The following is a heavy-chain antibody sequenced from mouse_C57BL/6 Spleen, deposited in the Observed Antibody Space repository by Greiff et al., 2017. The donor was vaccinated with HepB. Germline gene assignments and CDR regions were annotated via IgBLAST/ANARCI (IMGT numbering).Heavy chain of an antibody. D-gene: IGHD1-1*01. V-gene: IGHV5-9*01. Sequence: EVQLVESGGGLVKPGGSLKLSCAASGFTFSSYTMSWVRQTPEKRLEWVATISGGGGNTYYPDSVKGRFTISRDNAKNTLYLQMSSLRSEDTALYYFARHITTVGYYFDYWGQGTTLTVSS. CDR1: GFTFSSYT. CDR3: ARHITTVGYYFDY. J-gene: IGHJ2*01. CDR2: ISGGGGNT.